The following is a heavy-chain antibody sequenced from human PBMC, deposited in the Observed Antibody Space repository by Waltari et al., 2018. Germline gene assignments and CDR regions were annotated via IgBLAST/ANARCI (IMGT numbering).Heavy chain of an antibody. D-gene: IGHD3-10*01. J-gene: IGHJ4*02. V-gene: IGHV3-48*01. Sequence: EVQLVESGGGLVQPGGSLRLSCAASGFTFSSYSMNWVRQAPGKGLEWVSYISSSSSTIYYADSVKGRFTISRDNAKNSLYLQMNSLRAEDTAVYYCAREGGITMVQGVLYWGQGTLVTVSS. CDR3: AREGGITMVQGVLY. CDR2: ISSSSSTI. CDR1: GFTFSSYS.